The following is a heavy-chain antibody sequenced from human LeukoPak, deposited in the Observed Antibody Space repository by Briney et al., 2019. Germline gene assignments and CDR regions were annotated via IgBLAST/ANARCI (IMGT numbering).Heavy chain of an antibody. CDR2: IYYSGST. J-gene: IGHJ6*04. Sequence: SETLSLTCTVSGGSVSSGSYYWSWIRQPPGKGLEWIGYIYYSGSTNYNPSLKSRVTISVDTSKNQFSLKLSSVTAADTAVYYCARGDILTGYPAPYYYYYGMDVWGKGTTVTVSS. CDR1: GGSVSSGSYY. V-gene: IGHV4-61*01. CDR3: ARGDILTGYPAPYYYYYGMDV. D-gene: IGHD3-9*01.